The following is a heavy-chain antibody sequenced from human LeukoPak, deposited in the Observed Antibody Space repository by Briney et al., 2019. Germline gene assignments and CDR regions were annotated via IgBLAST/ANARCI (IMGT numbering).Heavy chain of an antibody. CDR2: IYYSGST. Sequence: SETLSLTCTVSGGSISSYYWSWIRQPPGKGLEWIGYIYYSGSTNYNPSLKSRVTISVGTSKNQFSLKLSSVTAADTAVYYCARREQLVGRFDPWGQGTLVTVSS. D-gene: IGHD6-13*01. CDR1: GGSISSYY. J-gene: IGHJ5*02. CDR3: ARREQLVGRFDP. V-gene: IGHV4-59*08.